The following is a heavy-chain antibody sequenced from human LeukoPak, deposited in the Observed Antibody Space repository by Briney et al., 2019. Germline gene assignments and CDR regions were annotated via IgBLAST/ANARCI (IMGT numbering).Heavy chain of an antibody. Sequence: ASVKVSCKASGYTFTSYDINWVRQATGQGLEWMGWMNPNSGNTGYAQKFQGRVTMTRNTSISTAYMELSSLRSEDTAVYYCARGDCSGGSCYSDYWSQGTLVTVSS. CDR2: MNPNSGNT. CDR3: ARGDCSGGSCYSDY. J-gene: IGHJ4*02. CDR1: GYTFTSYD. V-gene: IGHV1-8*01. D-gene: IGHD2-15*01.